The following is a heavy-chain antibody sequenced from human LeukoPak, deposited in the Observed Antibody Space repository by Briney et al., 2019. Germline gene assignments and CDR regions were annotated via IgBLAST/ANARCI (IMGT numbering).Heavy chain of an antibody. Sequence: SETLSLTCTVSGGSISSYYWSWIRQPPGRGLDWIGYIYYCGSTDYNPSLKSRVTISVDTSKNQFSLKLSYVTAADTAVYYCARDSVTMVRGVIMVEAFDIWGQGTMVTVSS. D-gene: IGHD3-10*01. CDR3: ARDSVTMVRGVIMVEAFDI. J-gene: IGHJ3*02. CDR2: IYYCGST. CDR1: GGSISSYY. V-gene: IGHV4-59*01.